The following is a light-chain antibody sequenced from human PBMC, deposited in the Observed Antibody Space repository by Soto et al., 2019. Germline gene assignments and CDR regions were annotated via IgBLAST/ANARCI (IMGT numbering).Light chain of an antibody. V-gene: IGLV1-40*01. CDR2: ANN. Sequence: QSVLPQPPSVSGAPGQRVSICCTGSSSNIGAGYNVHWYQQLPGTAPKVLIYANNNRPSGVPDRFSASKSGTSASLAITGLQAEDEADYYCQSYDTSLSGFYVFGTGTKVTVL. J-gene: IGLJ1*01. CDR3: QSYDTSLSGFYV. CDR1: SSNIGAGYN.